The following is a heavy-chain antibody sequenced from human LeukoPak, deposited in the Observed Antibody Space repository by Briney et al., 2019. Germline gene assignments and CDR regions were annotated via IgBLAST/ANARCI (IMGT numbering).Heavy chain of an antibody. CDR3: ATGKWDYSNYPIAGWFDP. J-gene: IGHJ5*02. Sequence: GASVKVSCKVSGYTLTELSMHWVRQAPGKGLEWMGGFDPEDGETIYAQKFQGRVTMTEDTSTDTAYMELGSLRSEDTAVYYCATGKWDYSNYPIAGWFDPWGQGTLVTVSS. D-gene: IGHD4-11*01. V-gene: IGHV1-24*01. CDR1: GYTLTELS. CDR2: FDPEDGET.